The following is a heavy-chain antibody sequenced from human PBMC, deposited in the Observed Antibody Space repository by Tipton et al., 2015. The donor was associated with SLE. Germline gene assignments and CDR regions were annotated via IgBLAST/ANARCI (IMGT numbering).Heavy chain of an antibody. CDR2: ISYDGSNK. V-gene: IGHV3-30*04. Sequence: SLRLSCAASGFTFSSYAMHWVRQAPGKGLEWVAVISYDGSNKYYADSVKGRFTISRDNSKNTLYLQMNSLRAEDTAVYYCARGGHGKWGQGSLVTVSS. CDR3: ARGGHGK. D-gene: IGHD3-16*01. J-gene: IGHJ1*01. CDR1: GFTFSSYA.